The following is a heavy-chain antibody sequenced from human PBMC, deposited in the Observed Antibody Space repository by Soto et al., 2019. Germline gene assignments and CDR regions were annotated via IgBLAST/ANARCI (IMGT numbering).Heavy chain of an antibody. CDR3: ARHGGGCTNGVCYGLVWFDP. V-gene: IGHV4-39*01. D-gene: IGHD2-8*01. CDR2: IYYSGST. J-gene: IGHJ5*02. Sequence: SETLSLACTVSGGSISSSIYYGGWVRQPPGKVREWIGSIYYSGSTYYNPSLKSRVTISVDTSKNQFSLKLSSVTAADTAVYYCARHGGGCTNGVCYGLVWFDPWGQGTLVTVSS. CDR1: GGSISSSIYY.